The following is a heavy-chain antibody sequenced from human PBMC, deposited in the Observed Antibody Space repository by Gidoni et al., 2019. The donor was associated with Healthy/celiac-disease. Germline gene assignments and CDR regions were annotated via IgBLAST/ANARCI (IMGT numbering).Heavy chain of an antibody. J-gene: IGHJ6*02. Sequence: QVPLVQSGAEVKKPGASVKVSCTASGYTFPSYDINWVRQATGQGREWMGWMNPNSGNTGYAQKFQGRVTMTRNTSISTAYMELSSLRSEDTAVYYCARHPSKSYYYYYYGMDVWGQGTTVTVSS. V-gene: IGHV1-8*01. CDR1: GYTFPSYD. CDR2: MNPNSGNT. CDR3: ARHPSKSYYYYYYGMDV.